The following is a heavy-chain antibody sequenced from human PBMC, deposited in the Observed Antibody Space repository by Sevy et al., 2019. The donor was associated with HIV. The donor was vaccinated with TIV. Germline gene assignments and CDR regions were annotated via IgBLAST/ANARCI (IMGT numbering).Heavy chain of an antibody. CDR1: GYTLTQLS. V-gene: IGHV1-24*01. J-gene: IGHJ4*02. Sequence: ASVKVSCKVSGYTLTQLSMHWVRQAPGKGLEWRGSFDPEDGETLDAQKFQDRVTMTEDTSTNTAYMELSSLRSEDTAVYYCATTKDYYDSSGSPFDYWGQGTLVTVSS. D-gene: IGHD3-22*01. CDR2: FDPEDGET. CDR3: ATTKDYYDSSGSPFDY.